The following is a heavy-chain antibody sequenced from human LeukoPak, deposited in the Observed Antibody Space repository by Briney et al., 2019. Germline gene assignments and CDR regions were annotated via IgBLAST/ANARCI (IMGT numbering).Heavy chain of an antibody. CDR1: GFTFSSYS. Sequence: GGSLRLSCAASGFTFSSYSMNWVRQAPGKGLEWVSYISSSSTIYYADSVKGRFTISRDNAKNSLYLQMNSLRAEDTAVYYCAREPSYGLDYWGQGTLVTVSS. V-gene: IGHV3-48*01. CDR3: AREPSYGLDY. J-gene: IGHJ4*02. CDR2: ISSSSTI. D-gene: IGHD5-18*01.